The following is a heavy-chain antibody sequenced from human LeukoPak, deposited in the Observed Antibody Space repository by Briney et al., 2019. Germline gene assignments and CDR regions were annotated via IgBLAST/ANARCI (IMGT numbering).Heavy chain of an antibody. D-gene: IGHD2-2*01. CDR2: IYPGDSNT. Sequence: GESLKISCKGSGYSFTSYWIAWVRQMPGKGLDWMGIIYPGDSNTKCRPSFQGQVTISVDKSINTVYLQWSRLKASDTATYYCARHWSNARPSPDQFYGMDFWGQGTTVIVSS. CDR1: GYSFTSYW. CDR3: ARHWSNARPSPDQFYGMDF. J-gene: IGHJ6*01. V-gene: IGHV5-51*01.